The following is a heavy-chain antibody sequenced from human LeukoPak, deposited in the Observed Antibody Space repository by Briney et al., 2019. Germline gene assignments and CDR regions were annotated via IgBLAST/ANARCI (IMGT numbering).Heavy chain of an antibody. J-gene: IGHJ3*02. CDR2: ISYDGTNK. D-gene: IGHD6-19*01. V-gene: IGHV3-30-3*01. Sequence: GGSLRLSCAASGFTFSTYAMHWVRHAPGKGLEWVAIISYDGTNKYYADSVKGRFTISRDNSKNTLYLQMNSLRAEDTAVYYCARDDPYSSGWYIVFDIWGQGTMVTVSS. CDR1: GFTFSTYA. CDR3: ARDDPYSSGWYIVFDI.